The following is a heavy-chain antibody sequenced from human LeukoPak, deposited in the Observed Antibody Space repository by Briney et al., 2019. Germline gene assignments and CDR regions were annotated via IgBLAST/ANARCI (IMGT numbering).Heavy chain of an antibody. CDR3: ARDGFLWFGESTFDY. CDR2: VKQDGSEK. Sequence: QPGGSLRLSCEASEFTFSNYWMSWVRQAPGKGLEWVANVKQDGSEKYYVDSVKGRFTISRDNAKNSLYLQMNSLRAEDTAVYYCARDGFLWFGESTFDYWGQGTLVTVSS. CDR1: EFTFSNYW. J-gene: IGHJ4*02. V-gene: IGHV3-7*01. D-gene: IGHD3-10*01.